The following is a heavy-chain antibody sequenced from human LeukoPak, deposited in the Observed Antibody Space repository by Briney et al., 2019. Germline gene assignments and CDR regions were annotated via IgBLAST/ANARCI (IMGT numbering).Heavy chain of an antibody. D-gene: IGHD3-16*01. CDR1: GFTFNSYN. V-gene: IGHV3-74*01. J-gene: IGHJ6*01. CDR3: ARTRVMIMFGGVRDYYGMVV. CDR2: ISSNGSYI. Sequence: GGPLRLSCAASGFTFNSYNLNWVRHAPGGGLVWFSRISSNGSYINYADSVKGRFSISRDNAKNTVYLQMDSLRVEDTAVYFCARTRVMIMFGGVRDYYGMVVWGQGETVSASS.